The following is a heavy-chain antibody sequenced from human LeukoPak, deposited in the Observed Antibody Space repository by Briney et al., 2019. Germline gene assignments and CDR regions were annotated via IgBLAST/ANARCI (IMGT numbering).Heavy chain of an antibody. J-gene: IGHJ4*02. CDR2: INSDGSST. D-gene: IGHD4-11*01. CDR3: ARGGYYSNTPLDF. CDR1: GFTFSSYW. Sequence: GGSLRLSCAASGFTFSSYWMHWVRQAPGKGLVWVSRINSDGSSTSYADSVKGRFTISRDNAKNTLDLQMNSLRAEDTAVNYCARGGYYSNTPLDFWGQGTLVTVSS. V-gene: IGHV3-74*01.